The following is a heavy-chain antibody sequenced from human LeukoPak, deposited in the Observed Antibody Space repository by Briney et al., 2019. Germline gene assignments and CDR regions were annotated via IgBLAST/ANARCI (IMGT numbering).Heavy chain of an antibody. V-gene: IGHV1-2*02. CDR1: GYTFTGYY. Sequence: ASVKVSCKASGYTFTGYYMHWVRQAPGQGLEWMGWINPNSGGTNYAQKFQGRVTMTRDTSISTAYMELSRLRSDDTAVYYCALRGVYYDSSGYTDYWGQGTLVTVSS. CDR2: INPNSGGT. CDR3: ALRGVYYDSSGYTDY. D-gene: IGHD3-22*01. J-gene: IGHJ4*02.